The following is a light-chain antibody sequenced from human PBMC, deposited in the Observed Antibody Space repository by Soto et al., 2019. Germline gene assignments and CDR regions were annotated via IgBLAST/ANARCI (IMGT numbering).Light chain of an antibody. V-gene: IGLV2-14*01. CDR2: DVS. Sequence: QSVLTQPASVSGSPGQSITISCTGTSSDVGGYNYVSWYQQHPGKAPKLMIYDVSNRPSGVSNRFSSYKSGNTASLTISGIQAEGEADYYCSSYTSSSVVFGGGTKVTVL. J-gene: IGLJ2*01. CDR3: SSYTSSSVV. CDR1: SSDVGGYNY.